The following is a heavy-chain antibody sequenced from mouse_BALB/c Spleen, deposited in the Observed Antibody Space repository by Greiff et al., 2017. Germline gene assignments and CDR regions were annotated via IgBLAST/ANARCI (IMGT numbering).Heavy chain of an antibody. CDR2: ISSGGST. V-gene: IGHV5-6-5*01. J-gene: IGHJ2*01. CDR1: GFTFSSYA. CDR3: ARIYDYDGYFDY. Sequence: EVKLMESGGGLVKPGGSLKLSCAASGFTFSSYAMSWVRQTPEKRLEWVASISSGGSTYYPDSVKGRFTISRDNARNILYLQMSSLRSEDTAMYYCARIYDYDGYFDYWGQGNTLTVSS. D-gene: IGHD2-4*01.